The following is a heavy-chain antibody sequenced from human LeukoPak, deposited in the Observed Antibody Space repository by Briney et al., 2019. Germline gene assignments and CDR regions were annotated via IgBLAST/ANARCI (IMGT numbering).Heavy chain of an antibody. CDR2: IKSKTDGGTT. CDR1: GFTFSNAW. J-gene: IGHJ3*02. Sequence: GGSLRLSCAASGFTFSNAWMSWVRQAPGKGLEWVGRIKSKTDGGTTDYAAPVKGRFTISRDDSKNTLYLQMNSLKTEDTAVYYCTTVKGARVRASIDAFDIWGQGTMVTVSS. CDR3: TTVKGARVRASIDAFDI. V-gene: IGHV3-15*01. D-gene: IGHD3-10*01.